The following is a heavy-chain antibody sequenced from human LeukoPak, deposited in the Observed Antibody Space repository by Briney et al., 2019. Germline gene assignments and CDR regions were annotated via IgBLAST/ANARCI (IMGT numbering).Heavy chain of an antibody. CDR3: ARDPEDGYQDY. V-gene: IGHV3-21*01. CDR1: GFTLRSYS. Sequence: GALRLPCAASGFTLRSYSMNWVRQAPGKGLEWVSSISSSSSYIYYADSVKGRFTISRDNAKNSLYLQMNSLRAEDTAVYYCARDPEDGYQDYWGQGTLVTVSS. CDR2: ISSSSSYI. D-gene: IGHD5-24*01. J-gene: IGHJ4*02.